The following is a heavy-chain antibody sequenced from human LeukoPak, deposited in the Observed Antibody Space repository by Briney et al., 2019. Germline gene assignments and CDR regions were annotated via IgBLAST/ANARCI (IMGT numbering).Heavy chain of an antibody. D-gene: IGHD6-19*01. CDR2: INPYSGNT. CDR1: GYTFTNYD. V-gene: IGHV1-8*02. J-gene: IGHJ4*02. CDR3: ARGDDNIEVAHN. Sequence: ASVTVSCKASGYTFTNYDINWVRQATGQGLEWMGWINPYSGNTGYSQKFRGRVTFTRNTSITTAYMEMSSLRSEDTAVYYCARGDDNIEVAHNWGQGTLVTVSS.